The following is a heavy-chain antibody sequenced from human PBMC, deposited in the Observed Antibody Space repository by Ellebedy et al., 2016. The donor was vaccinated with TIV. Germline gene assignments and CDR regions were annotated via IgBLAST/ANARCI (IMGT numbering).Heavy chain of an antibody. CDR1: GFTFSRYW. V-gene: IGHV3-74*01. D-gene: IGHD1-1*01. Sequence: GESLKISCAASGFTFSRYWMHWVRQAPGKGLVWVSRINTDGNNTYYADSVKGRFTISRDNAKNTLYLQMNSLRGEDTAVYYCARERSTGMDYWGQGTLVTVSS. CDR3: ARERSTGMDY. CDR2: INTDGNNT. J-gene: IGHJ4*02.